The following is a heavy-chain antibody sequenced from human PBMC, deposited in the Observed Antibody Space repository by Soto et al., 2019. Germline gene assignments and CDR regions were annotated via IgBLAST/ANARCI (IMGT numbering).Heavy chain of an antibody. V-gene: IGHV4-30-4*01. CDR3: ARDVGYSYGYGKEYFDY. J-gene: IGHJ4*02. CDR1: GGSISSGDYY. Sequence: PSETLSLTCTVSGGSISSGDYYWSWIRQPPGKGLEWIGYIYYSGSTYYNPSLKSRVTISVDTSKNQFSLKLSSVTAADTAVYYCARDVGYSYGYGKEYFDYWGQGTLVTVSS. D-gene: IGHD5-18*01. CDR2: IYYSGST.